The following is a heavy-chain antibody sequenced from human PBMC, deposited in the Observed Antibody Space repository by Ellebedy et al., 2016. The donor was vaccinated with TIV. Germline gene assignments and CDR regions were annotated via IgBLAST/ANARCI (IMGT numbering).Heavy chain of an antibody. CDR2: INQDGSEK. V-gene: IGHV3-7*01. Sequence: GESLKISCAASGFTFSGYWMSWVRQAPGKGLEWMVNINQDGSEKYYVDSVKGRFTISRDNAKNSLYLQMNSLRADDTALYYCARARGSYDLDNWGQGTLVTVSS. CDR1: GFTFSGYW. D-gene: IGHD2-15*01. J-gene: IGHJ4*02. CDR3: ARARGSYDLDN.